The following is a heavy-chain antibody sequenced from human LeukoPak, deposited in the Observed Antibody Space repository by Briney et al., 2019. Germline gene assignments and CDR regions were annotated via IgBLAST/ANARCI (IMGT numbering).Heavy chain of an antibody. CDR3: ARAGYDILTGYYRGAFDI. V-gene: IGHV3-30*02. Sequence: GGSLRLSCAASGFTFNNNGMHWVRQAPGKGLEWVAFIRYDGSIKYYADSVKGRFTISRDNAKNSLFLQMNSLRAEDTAVYYCARAGYDILTGYYRGAFDIWGQGTMVTVSS. J-gene: IGHJ3*02. D-gene: IGHD3-9*01. CDR1: GFTFNNNG. CDR2: IRYDGSIK.